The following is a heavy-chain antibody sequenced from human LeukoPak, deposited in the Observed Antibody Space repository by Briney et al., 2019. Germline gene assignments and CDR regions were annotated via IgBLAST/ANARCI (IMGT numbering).Heavy chain of an antibody. V-gene: IGHV3-49*03. Sequence: GRSLRLSCTASGFTFGDYAMSWFRQAPGKGLEWVGFIRSKAYGGTTEYAASVKCRFTISRDDSKSIAYLQMNSLKTEDTAVYYCTRAILYYYDSSGSFDYWGQGTLVTVSS. CDR3: TRAILYYYDSSGSFDY. J-gene: IGHJ4*02. CDR2: IRSKAYGGTT. D-gene: IGHD3-22*01. CDR1: GFTFGDYA.